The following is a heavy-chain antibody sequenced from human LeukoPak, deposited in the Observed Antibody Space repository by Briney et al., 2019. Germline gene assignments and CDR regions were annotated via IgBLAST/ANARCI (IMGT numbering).Heavy chain of an antibody. J-gene: IGHJ3*02. CDR2: IYYSGST. Sequence: SETLSLTCTVSGGSISSYYWSWIRQPPGKGLEWIGYIYYSGSTNYNPSLKSRVTISVDTSKNQFSLKLSSVTAADTAVYYCARPSSGYYYAFDIWGQGTMVTVSS. V-gene: IGHV4-59*12. CDR1: GGSISSYY. D-gene: IGHD3-22*01. CDR3: ARPSSGYYYAFDI.